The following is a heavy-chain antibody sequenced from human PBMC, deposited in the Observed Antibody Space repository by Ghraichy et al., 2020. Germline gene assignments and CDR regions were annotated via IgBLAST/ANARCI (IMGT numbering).Heavy chain of an antibody. Sequence: LSLTCAASGFTVSSSYITWVRQAPGQGLEWVSLIYSGGVTYYADSVKGRFTISRDNSKNTLYLQMNSLRAEDTAVYYCAVSSCGGDCYFAFDIWGQGTMVTVSS. CDR2: IYSGGVT. V-gene: IGHV3-53*01. D-gene: IGHD2-21*02. CDR1: GFTVSSSY. J-gene: IGHJ3*02. CDR3: AVSSCGGDCYFAFDI.